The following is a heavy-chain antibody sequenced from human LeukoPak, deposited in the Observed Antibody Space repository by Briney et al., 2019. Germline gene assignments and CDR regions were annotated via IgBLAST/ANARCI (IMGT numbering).Heavy chain of an antibody. J-gene: IGHJ5*02. Sequence: SGTLSLTCAVSGGSISSGNWWSWVRQSPGKGLEWIGEIYHSGSTNYNPSLKSRVTISVDKSKNHFSLTLTSGAAADTGVYYWGRIEKITLLRGIDRNWFDPWGQGTLVTVSS. CDR3: GRIEKITLLRGIDRNWFDP. CDR1: GGSISSGNW. V-gene: IGHV4-4*02. D-gene: IGHD3-10*01. CDR2: IYHSGST.